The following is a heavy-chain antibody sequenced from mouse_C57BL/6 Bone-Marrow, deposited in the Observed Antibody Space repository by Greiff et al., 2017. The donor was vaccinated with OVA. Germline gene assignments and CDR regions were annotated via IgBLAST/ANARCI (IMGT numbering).Heavy chain of an antibody. CDR3: ASYWAWFAY. CDR1: GYTFTSYG. D-gene: IGHD4-1*01. Sequence: VQLQESGAELARPGASVKLSCKASGYTFTSYGISWVKQRTGQGLEWIGEIYPRSGNTYYNEKFKGKATLTADKSSSTAYMELRSLTSEDSAVYFCASYWAWFAYWGQGTLVTVSA. CDR2: IYPRSGNT. V-gene: IGHV1-81*01. J-gene: IGHJ3*01.